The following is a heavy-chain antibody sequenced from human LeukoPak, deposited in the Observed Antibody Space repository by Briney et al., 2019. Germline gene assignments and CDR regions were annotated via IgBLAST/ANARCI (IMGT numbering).Heavy chain of an antibody. CDR3: AKDRMTTVTTAGDY. J-gene: IGHJ4*02. CDR1: GFTVSSNY. CDR2: IYSGGST. Sequence: GGSLRLSCAASGFTVSSNYMSWVRQAPGKGLEWVSVIYSGGSTYYADSVKGRFTISRDNSKNTLYLQMNSLRAEDTAVYYCAKDRMTTVTTAGDYWGQGTLVTVSS. V-gene: IGHV3-53*01. D-gene: IGHD4-11*01.